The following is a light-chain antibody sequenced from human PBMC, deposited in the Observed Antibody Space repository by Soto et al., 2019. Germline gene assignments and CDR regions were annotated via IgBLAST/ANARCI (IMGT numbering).Light chain of an antibody. J-gene: IGKJ5*01. CDR1: QSVSSSY. Sequence: EIVLTQSPGTLSLSPGERATLSCRASQSVSSSYLAWYQQNPVQAPRLLIYAASSMPTGIPDRFSGSGSGTGFTLPISRLEPEDFAVYYCQQYGISPLSNVGQGTRLEIK. CDR2: AAS. V-gene: IGKV3-20*01. CDR3: QQYGISPLSN.